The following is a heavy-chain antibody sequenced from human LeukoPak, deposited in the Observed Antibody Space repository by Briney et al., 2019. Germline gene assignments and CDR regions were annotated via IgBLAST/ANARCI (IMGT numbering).Heavy chain of an antibody. Sequence: GGSLRLSCAASGFTFSSYSMNWVRQAPGKGLEWVSSISSSSSYIYYADSVKGRFIISRDNAKNSLYLQMNSLRAEDTAMYYCARLEEQWLTNDAFDIWGQGTMVTVSS. CDR3: ARLEEQWLTNDAFDI. CDR1: GFTFSSYS. CDR2: ISSSSSYI. J-gene: IGHJ3*02. V-gene: IGHV3-21*01. D-gene: IGHD6-19*01.